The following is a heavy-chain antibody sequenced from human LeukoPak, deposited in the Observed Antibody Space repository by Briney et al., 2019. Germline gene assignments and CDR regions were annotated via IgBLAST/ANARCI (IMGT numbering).Heavy chain of an antibody. CDR2: ISSSSSYI. Sequence: GGSPRLSCAASGFTFSSYSMNWVRQAPGKGLEWVSSISSSSSYIYYADSVKGRFTISRDNAKNSLYLQMNSLRAEDTAVYYCARVKYGSGPYYGMDVWGQGTTVTVSS. CDR1: GFTFSSYS. V-gene: IGHV3-21*01. CDR3: ARVKYGSGPYYGMDV. D-gene: IGHD3-10*01. J-gene: IGHJ6*02.